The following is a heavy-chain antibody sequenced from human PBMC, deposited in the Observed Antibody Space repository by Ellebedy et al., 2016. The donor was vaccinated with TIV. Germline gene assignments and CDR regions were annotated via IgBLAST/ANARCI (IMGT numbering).Heavy chain of an antibody. CDR2: ISSSSSTI. CDR3: AFGGGWSGSFCMDV. V-gene: IGHV3-48*02. CDR1: GFTFSSYS. J-gene: IGHJ6*03. Sequence: GGSLRLXXAASGFTFSSYSMNWVRQAPGKGLEWVSYISSSSSTIYYADSVKGRFTISRDNAKNSLYLQMNSLRDEDTAVYYCAFGGGWSGSFCMDVWGKGTTVTVSS. D-gene: IGHD3-3*01.